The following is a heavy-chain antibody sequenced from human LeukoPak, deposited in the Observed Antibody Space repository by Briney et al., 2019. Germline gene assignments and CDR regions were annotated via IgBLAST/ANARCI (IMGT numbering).Heavy chain of an antibody. CDR1: GGSISSYY. J-gene: IGHJ6*02. V-gene: IGHV4-39*01. Sequence: PSETLSLTCTVSGGSISSYYWGWIRQPPGKGLEWIGSIYYSGSTYYNPSLKSRVTISVDTSKNQFSLKLSSVTAADTAVYYCARVLVADSSGYYSWYYYYGMDVWGQGTTVTVSS. D-gene: IGHD3-22*01. CDR2: IYYSGST. CDR3: ARVLVADSSGYYSWYYYYGMDV.